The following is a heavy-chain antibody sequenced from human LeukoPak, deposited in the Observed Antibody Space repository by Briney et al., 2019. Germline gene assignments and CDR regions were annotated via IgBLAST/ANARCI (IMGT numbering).Heavy chain of an antibody. D-gene: IGHD2-21*01. CDR3: AKDRGVVRGDY. CDR2: INSDGSSI. J-gene: IGHJ4*02. CDR1: GFTFNNYW. V-gene: IGHV3-74*01. Sequence: GGSLRLSCAGSGFTFNNYWMHWVRQVPGKGLVWVSRINSDGSSISYADSVKGRFTISRDNAKNTLYLQMNSLRAEDTAVYYCAKDRGVVRGDYWGQGTLVAVSS.